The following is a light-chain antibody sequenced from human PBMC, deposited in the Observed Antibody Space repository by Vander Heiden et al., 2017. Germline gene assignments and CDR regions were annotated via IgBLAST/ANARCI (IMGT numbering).Light chain of an antibody. CDR3: QQDDSTLWA. Sequence: DIVMTQSPDSLAVSLGERATINCKSSQSVLYSSNNKNYLAWYQQKPGQPPKLLIYWASTRESGVPDRFSGRGTGTDFTLTISSLQAEDVAVYYCQQDDSTLWAFGQGTKVEIK. J-gene: IGKJ1*01. CDR2: WAS. CDR1: QSVLYSSNNKNY. V-gene: IGKV4-1*01.